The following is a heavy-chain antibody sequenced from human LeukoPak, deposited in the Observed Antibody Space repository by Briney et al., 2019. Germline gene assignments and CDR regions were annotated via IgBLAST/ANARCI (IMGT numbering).Heavy chain of an antibody. CDR3: ARVPLSYDILTGYYTPLEYYYYGMDV. D-gene: IGHD3-9*01. CDR1: GFTFSSYS. Sequence: GGSLRLSCAASGFTFSSYSTNWVRQAPGKGLEWVSSISSSSSYIYYADSVKGRFTISRDNAKNSLYLQMNSLRAEDTAVYYCARVPLSYDILTGYYTPLEYYYYGMDVWGQGTTVTVSS. J-gene: IGHJ6*02. V-gene: IGHV3-21*01. CDR2: ISSSSSYI.